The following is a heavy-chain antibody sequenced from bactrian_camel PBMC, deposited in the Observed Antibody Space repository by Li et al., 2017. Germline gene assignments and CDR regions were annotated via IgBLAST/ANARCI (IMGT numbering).Heavy chain of an antibody. CDR1: GFGATFYT. V-gene: IGHV3S54*01. CDR2: IATGGGST. J-gene: IGHJ4*01. CDR3: AARSHALFGCSPLCFGYDY. D-gene: IGHD3*01. Sequence: HVQLVESGGGSVQAGGSLRLSCLASGFGATFYTMAWFRQAPGKEREGVAAIATGGGSTWYADSVKGRFTVSEDNAKKMLYLQMNSLKPEDTRMYYCAARSHALFGCSPLCFGYDYWGQGTQVTVS.